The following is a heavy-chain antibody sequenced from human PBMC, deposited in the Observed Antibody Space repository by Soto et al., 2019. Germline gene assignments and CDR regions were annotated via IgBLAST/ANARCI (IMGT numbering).Heavy chain of an antibody. J-gene: IGHJ6*02. CDR3: VRNWRYYGGDYYYGMDA. CDR1: GFSLNTGGVG. CDR2: IYWDDDE. Sequence: ITLKESGPTLVKPTQTLTLTCTFSGFSLNTGGVGVGWVRQPRGKAMEWLALIYWDDDERYRPSLRSRLNITKDTINNQVVPTMTNMDPEDTATYYCVRNWRYYGGDYYYGMDAWGQGTTVTVSS. D-gene: IGHD3-10*01. V-gene: IGHV2-5*02.